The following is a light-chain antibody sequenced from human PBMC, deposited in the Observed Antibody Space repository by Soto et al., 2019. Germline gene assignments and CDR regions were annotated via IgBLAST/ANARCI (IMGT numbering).Light chain of an antibody. J-gene: IGKJ1*01. CDR1: QSVSSTY. CDR2: GAS. Sequence: DIVLTQSPGTLTSSPGERATLSCRASQSVSSTYLAWYQQQPGQAPRLLIYGASNRATGIPDRFSGSGSGTYFTLTISRLEPEDFAVYDCQQYGSSGTFGQGTKGDIK. V-gene: IGKV3-20*01. CDR3: QQYGSSGT.